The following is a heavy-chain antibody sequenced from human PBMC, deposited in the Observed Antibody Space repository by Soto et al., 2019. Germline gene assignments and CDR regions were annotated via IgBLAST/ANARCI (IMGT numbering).Heavy chain of an antibody. J-gene: IGHJ5*02. D-gene: IGHD1-26*01. CDR2: IIPIFGTA. CDR3: ARDRDPIVGATRRRYSLWFDP. Sequence: QVQLVQSGAEVKKPGSSVKVSCKASGGTFSSYAISWVRQAPGQGLEWMGGIIPIFGTANYAQKFQGRVTITADESTSTAYMELSSLRSEDTAVYYCARDRDPIVGATRRRYSLWFDPWGQGTLVTVSS. CDR1: GGTFSSYA. V-gene: IGHV1-69*01.